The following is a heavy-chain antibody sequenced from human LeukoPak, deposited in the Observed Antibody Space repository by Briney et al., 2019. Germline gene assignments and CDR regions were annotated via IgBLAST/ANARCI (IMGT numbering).Heavy chain of an antibody. CDR2: VNQGGTEK. CDR1: GFTFSSQW. CDR3: AREHYFYHMDG. Sequence: TGGSLRLSCAASGFTFSSQWMGWVRQAPGKGLEWVATVNQGGTEKYYVASVKGRFTISRDNAENSLYLQMNSLRAEDTAVYYCAREHYFYHMDGWGEGTTVTVSS. V-gene: IGHV3-7*01. J-gene: IGHJ6*03.